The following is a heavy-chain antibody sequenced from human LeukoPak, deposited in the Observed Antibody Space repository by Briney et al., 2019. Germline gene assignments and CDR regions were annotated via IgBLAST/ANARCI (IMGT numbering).Heavy chain of an antibody. CDR1: GFTFSNAW. D-gene: IGHD3-10*01. V-gene: IGHV3-21*01. CDR3: ARGYLGSGIYSLYCHFDL. CDR2: ISSSSSYI. Sequence: GGSLRLSCAASGFTFSNAWMSWVRQAPGKGLEWVSSISSSSSYIYYADSVNGRFTISRDNAKNSLYLQMNSLRAEDTAVYYCARGYLGSGIYSLYCHFDLWGRGTLVTVSS. J-gene: IGHJ2*01.